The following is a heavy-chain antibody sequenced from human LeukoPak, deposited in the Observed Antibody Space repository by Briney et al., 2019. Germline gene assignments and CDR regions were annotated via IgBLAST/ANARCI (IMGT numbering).Heavy chain of an antibody. CDR3: ARGASGSQLNMGDYFDY. J-gene: IGHJ4*02. Sequence: SVKVSCKASGGTFSSYAISWVRQAPGQGLEWMGGIIPIFGTANYAQKFQGRVTITADESTSTAYMELSSLRSEDTAVYYCARGASGSQLNMGDYFDYWGQGTLVTVSS. V-gene: IGHV1-69*13. D-gene: IGHD6-6*01. CDR2: IIPIFGTA. CDR1: GGTFSSYA.